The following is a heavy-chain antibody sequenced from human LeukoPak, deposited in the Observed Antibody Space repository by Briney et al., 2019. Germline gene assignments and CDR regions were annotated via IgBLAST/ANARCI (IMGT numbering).Heavy chain of an antibody. CDR1: GFTFTTYW. Sequence: GGSLRLSCGASGFTFTTYWMSWVRQAPGKGLEWVANIKQDGTEKYYVDSVKGRFTISRDYARNSLYLEMTRLRTEDTAVYFCGRGGSTRAQAFDVWGQGTMVTVSS. D-gene: IGHD2-15*01. V-gene: IGHV3-7*03. J-gene: IGHJ3*01. CDR3: GRGGSTRAQAFDV. CDR2: IKQDGTEK.